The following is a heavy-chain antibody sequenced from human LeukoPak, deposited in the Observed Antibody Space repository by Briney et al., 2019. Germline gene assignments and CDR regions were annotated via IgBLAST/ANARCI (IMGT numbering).Heavy chain of an antibody. D-gene: IGHD4-17*01. Sequence: GRSLRLSCAASGFTFDDYAMHWVRQAPGKGLEWVSGISWNSGSIGYADSVKGRFTISRDNAKNSLYLQMNSLRAEDTALYYCAKDLHGDYCYYGMDVWGQGTTVTVSS. CDR2: ISWNSGSI. CDR3: AKDLHGDYCYYGMDV. J-gene: IGHJ6*02. V-gene: IGHV3-9*01. CDR1: GFTFDDYA.